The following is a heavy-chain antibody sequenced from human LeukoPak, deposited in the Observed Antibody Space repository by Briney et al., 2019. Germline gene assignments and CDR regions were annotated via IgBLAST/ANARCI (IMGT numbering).Heavy chain of an antibody. V-gene: IGHV3-23*01. D-gene: IGHD3-22*01. CDR1: GFTFRSHG. CDR2: ISPNGVIT. J-gene: IGHJ4*02. CDR3: AKDAYLGTMIVVSTVLLDY. Sequence: GGSLRLSRVASGFTFRSHGMNWVRQAPGKGLEWVSGISPNGVITYYADSVKGRFTISRDNSKGTVYPQMNSLRPEDTAVYYCAKDAYLGTMIVVSTVLLDYWGQGTLVTVSS.